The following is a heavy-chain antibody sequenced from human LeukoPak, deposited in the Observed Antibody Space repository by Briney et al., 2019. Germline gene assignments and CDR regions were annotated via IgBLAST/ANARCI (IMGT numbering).Heavy chain of an antibody. CDR3: ARGGDAYYYYYYMDV. CDR2: INPNSGGT. CDR1: GYTFTDYY. J-gene: IGHJ6*03. V-gene: IGHV1-2*02. Sequence: ASVKVSCKASGYTFTDYYMHWVRQAPGQGLEWMGWINPNSGGTNYAQKFQGRVTMTRDTSISTAYMELSGLRSDDTAVYYCARGGDAYYYYYYMDVWGKGTTVTVSS. D-gene: IGHD3-16*01.